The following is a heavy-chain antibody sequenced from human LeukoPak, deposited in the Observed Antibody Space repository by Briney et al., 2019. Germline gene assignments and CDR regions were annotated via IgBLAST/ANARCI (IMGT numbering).Heavy chain of an antibody. CDR1: GFNLRSYA. Sequence: GRSLRLSCAASGFNLRSYAMHWVRQAPGKGLEWVAVISYDGSKDNFAESVRGRFTICRDNSKNTLYLQMNSLRPEDTAVYYCAKVGTTITTHQYFDLWGRGTLVIVSS. D-gene: IGHD4-11*01. CDR2: ISYDGSKD. CDR3: AKVGTTITTHQYFDL. J-gene: IGHJ2*01. V-gene: IGHV3-30*18.